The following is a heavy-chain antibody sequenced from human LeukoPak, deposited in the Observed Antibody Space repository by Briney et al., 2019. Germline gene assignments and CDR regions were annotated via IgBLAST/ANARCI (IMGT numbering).Heavy chain of an antibody. CDR3: ARDRPGYSSGWYSN. CDR1: GFTFSSYS. Sequence: PGGSLRLSCAASGFTFSSYSTNWVRQAPGKGLEWVSSISSSSSYIYYADSVKGRFTISRDNAKNSLYLQMNSLRAEDTAVYYCARDRPGYSSGWYSNWGQGTLVTVSS. CDR2: ISSSSSYI. D-gene: IGHD6-19*01. J-gene: IGHJ4*02. V-gene: IGHV3-21*01.